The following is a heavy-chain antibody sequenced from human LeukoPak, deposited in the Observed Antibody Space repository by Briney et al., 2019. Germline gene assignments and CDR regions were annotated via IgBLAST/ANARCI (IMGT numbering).Heavy chain of an antibody. CDR1: GFTFSRYS. D-gene: IGHD3-22*01. Sequence: PGGSLRLSCAASGFTFSRYSMTWVRQAPGKGLEWLSYIDGSSSTIYYADSVKGRFTISRDNGKNSLYLQMNSLRAEDTAVYYCSRDEYSDSSGYTSWGQGTLVTVSS. J-gene: IGHJ4*02. CDR2: IDGSSSTI. CDR3: SRDEYSDSSGYTS. V-gene: IGHV3-48*01.